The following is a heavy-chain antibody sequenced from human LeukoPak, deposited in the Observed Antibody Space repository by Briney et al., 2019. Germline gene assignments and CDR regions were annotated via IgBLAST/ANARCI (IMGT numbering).Heavy chain of an antibody. V-gene: IGHV4-39*07. J-gene: IGHJ4*02. CDR1: GGSISSSSYY. CDR3: ARRDEYSSSLDY. Sequence: SETLSLTCTVSGGSISSSSYYWGWIRQPPGKGLEWIGSIYYSGSTYCNPSLKSRVTISVGTSKNQFSLKLSSVTAADTAVYYCARRDEYSSSLDYWGQGTLVTVSA. D-gene: IGHD6-6*01. CDR2: IYYSGST.